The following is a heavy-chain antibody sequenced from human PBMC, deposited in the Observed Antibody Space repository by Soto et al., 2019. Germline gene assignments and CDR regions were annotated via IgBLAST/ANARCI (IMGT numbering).Heavy chain of an antibody. CDR2: ISSSSSYI. J-gene: IGHJ6*02. CDR1: GFTFSSYS. CDR3: ARGLTFGTNYYYYYGMDV. D-gene: IGHD3-3*02. V-gene: IGHV3-21*01. Sequence: GGSLRLSCAASGFTFSSYSMNWVRQAPGKGLEWVSSISSSSSYIYCADSVKGRFTISRDNAKNPLYLQMNSLRAEDTAVYYCARGLTFGTNYYYYYGMDVWGQGTTVTVSS.